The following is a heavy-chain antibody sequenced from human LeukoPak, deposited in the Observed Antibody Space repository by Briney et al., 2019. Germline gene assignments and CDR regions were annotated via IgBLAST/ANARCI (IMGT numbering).Heavy chain of an antibody. D-gene: IGHD3-22*01. Sequence: PSETLSLTCTVSGGSISSYYWSWIRQPPGKGLEWIGYIYYSGSTNYNPSLKSRVTISVDTSKNQFSLKLSSVTAADTAVYYCARDEFNYYDSNWFDPWGQGTLVTVSS. CDR2: IYYSGST. CDR1: GGSISSYY. J-gene: IGHJ5*02. V-gene: IGHV4-59*01. CDR3: ARDEFNYYDSNWFDP.